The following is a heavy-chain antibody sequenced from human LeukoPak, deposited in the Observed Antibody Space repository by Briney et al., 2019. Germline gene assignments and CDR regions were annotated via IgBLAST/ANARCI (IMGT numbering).Heavy chain of an antibody. D-gene: IGHD2-15*01. CDR3: GGGFCSGGTCHLLDY. J-gene: IGHJ4*02. Sequence: SQTLSLTCGVSGGSISSGGYSWSWVRQPPGKGLEWIGYIYHSGSTYYNPSLQSRVIISLDRSKNQFSLRLSSVTAADTAVYYCGGGFCSGGTCHLLDYWGQGTLVTVSS. V-gene: IGHV4-30-2*01. CDR1: GGSISSGGYS. CDR2: IYHSGST.